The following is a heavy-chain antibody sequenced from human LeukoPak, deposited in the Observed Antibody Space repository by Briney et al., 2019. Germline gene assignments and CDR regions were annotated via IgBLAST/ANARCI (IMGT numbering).Heavy chain of an antibody. CDR3: ARHSGPYRSRWFDY. CDR2: VYSGSVYSSLDS. Sequence: SETLSLTCTVSGGSISNSNNYWGWIRRPPGKGLEWVGSVYSGSVYSSLDSYYNPSLRSRGTISVDTFKNQFSLKLMSVTAADTTVYYCARHSGPYRSRWFDYWGQGTLVTVSS. J-gene: IGHJ4*02. CDR1: GGSISNSNNY. D-gene: IGHD6-13*01. V-gene: IGHV4-39*01.